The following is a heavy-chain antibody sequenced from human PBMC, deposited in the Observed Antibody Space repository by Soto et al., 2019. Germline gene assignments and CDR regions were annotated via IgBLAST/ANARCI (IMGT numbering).Heavy chain of an antibody. CDR2: IYYTEVT. J-gene: IGHJ5*02. V-gene: IGHV4-31*03. D-gene: IGHD2-2*01. CDR1: GASLHIGGYY. CDR3: ARDGSSTANWLDP. Sequence: PSETLSLTCTVSGASLHIGGYYWAWIRQNPGNGQEWIGYIYYTEVTYYNPTIGSRVNISVDTSKNQFSLELTSVTAADTAVYYCARDGSSTANWLDPWGQGLLVTVSS.